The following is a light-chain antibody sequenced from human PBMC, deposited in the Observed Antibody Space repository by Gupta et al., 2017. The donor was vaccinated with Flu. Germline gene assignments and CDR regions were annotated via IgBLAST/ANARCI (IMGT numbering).Light chain of an antibody. CDR1: QLGNKY. CDR3: QAWDSGTAV. V-gene: IGLV3-1*01. CDR2: QDH. J-gene: IGLJ3*02. Sequence: SYELTQPPSVSVSPGQTASVTCSGDQLGNKYAFWYQPRPGQSPVLIIYQDHQRPSGFPVRFSGSNSESSATLTISATQAIDEAYYYSQAWDSGTAVFGGGTEVTVL.